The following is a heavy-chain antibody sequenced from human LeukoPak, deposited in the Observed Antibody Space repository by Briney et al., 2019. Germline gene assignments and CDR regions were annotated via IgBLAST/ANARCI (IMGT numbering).Heavy chain of an antibody. Sequence: ASVKVSCKASGYTFTSYGISWVRQAPGQGLEWMGWISAYNGNTNYAQKLQGRVTMTTDTSTSTAYMELRSLRSDDTAVYYCARDSGSYQAAYYYYGMDVWGQGTTVTVSS. D-gene: IGHD1-26*01. V-gene: IGHV1-18*01. CDR3: ARDSGSYQAAYYYYGMDV. J-gene: IGHJ6*02. CDR1: GYTFTSYG. CDR2: ISAYNGNT.